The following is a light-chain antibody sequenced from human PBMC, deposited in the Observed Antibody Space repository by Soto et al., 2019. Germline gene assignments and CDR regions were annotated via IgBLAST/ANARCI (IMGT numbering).Light chain of an antibody. J-gene: IGKJ4*01. CDR1: QGISNW. Sequence: DIQMTQSPSSVPASVGDTGTITCRASQGISNWLAWYQQKPGKAPKVLVSIVSSLQSGVPSRFSGSRSETDFTLTITSMQPEDSATYYCKQGNSFPLTFGEGTKLDIK. CDR2: IVS. V-gene: IGKV1-12*01. CDR3: KQGNSFPLT.